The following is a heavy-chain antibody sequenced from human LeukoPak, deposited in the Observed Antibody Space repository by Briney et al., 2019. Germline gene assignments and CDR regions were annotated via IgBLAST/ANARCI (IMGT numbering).Heavy chain of an antibody. CDR1: GGSISTHY. J-gene: IGHJ4*02. CDR2: INGAYNNDAGGT. D-gene: IGHD1-1*01. V-gene: IGHV4-59*11. CDR3: ARDGTGFLHLAF. Sequence: SETLSLTCDVSGGSISTHYWSWVRQPPGKALEWIGYINGAYNNDAGGTKYTAALESRVTMSADSAKNQLSLKLSSVTAADTAVYYCARDGTGFLHLAFWGQGILVTVSS.